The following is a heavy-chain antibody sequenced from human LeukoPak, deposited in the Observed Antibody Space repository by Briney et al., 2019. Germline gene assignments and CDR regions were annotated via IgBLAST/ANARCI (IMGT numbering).Heavy chain of an antibody. CDR3: ARDSQNYDAFDI. V-gene: IGHV3-23*01. J-gene: IGHJ3*02. Sequence: PGGSLRLSCAASGFTFSSYAMSWVRQAPGKGLEWVSAISGSGGSTYYADSVKGRFTISRDNSKNTLYLQMNSLRAEDTAVYYCARDSQNYDAFDIWGQGTMVTVSS. CDR2: ISGSGGST. D-gene: IGHD1-7*01. CDR1: GFTFSSYA.